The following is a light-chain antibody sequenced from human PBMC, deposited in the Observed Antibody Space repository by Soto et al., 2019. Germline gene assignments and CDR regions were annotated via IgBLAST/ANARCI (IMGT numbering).Light chain of an antibody. J-gene: IGLJ1*01. V-gene: IGLV2-14*01. CDR1: SSDVGSYDF. CDR3: SSYSSSTVRYV. CDR2: EVS. Sequence: QSVLTQPASVAGSPGQSITMSCTGTSSDVGSYDFVSWYQQHPGKAPKLLIYEVSNRPSGVSARFSGSKSDNTASLTISGLQAADEADYFCSSYSSSTVRYVFGSGTNLTVL.